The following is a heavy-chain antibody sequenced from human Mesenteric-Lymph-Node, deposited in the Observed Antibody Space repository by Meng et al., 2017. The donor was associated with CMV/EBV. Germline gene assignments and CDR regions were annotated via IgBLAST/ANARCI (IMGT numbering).Heavy chain of an antibody. D-gene: IGHD2-2*01. CDR3: ARNLGYCTSITCYIFVY. CDR1: GYTFSSYG. CDR2: ISGYNGNT. Sequence: ASVKVSCKASGYTFSSYGISWVRQAPGQGLEWMGWISGYNGNTNSAQKLQGRVTMTTDTSTSTAYMELRSLTSADTAVYYCARNLGYCTSITCYIFVYWGQGALVTVSS. V-gene: IGHV1-18*01. J-gene: IGHJ4*02.